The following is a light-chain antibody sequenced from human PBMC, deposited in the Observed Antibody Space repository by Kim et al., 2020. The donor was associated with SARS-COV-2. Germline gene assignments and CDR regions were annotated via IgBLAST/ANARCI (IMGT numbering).Light chain of an antibody. J-gene: IGLJ1*01. V-gene: IGLV1-40*01. CDR1: SSNIGTGYD. Sequence: SVTIACTESSSNIGTGYDVHWYQQLPGTAPKLLIYGNSNRPSGVPDRFSGSKSGTAASLAITGLQAEDEADYYCQSYDSSLSAYVFGTGTKVTVL. CDR3: QSYDSSLSAYV. CDR2: GNS.